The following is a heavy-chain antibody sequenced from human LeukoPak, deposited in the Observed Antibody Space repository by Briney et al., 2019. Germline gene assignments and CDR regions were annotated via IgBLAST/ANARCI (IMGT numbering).Heavy chain of an antibody. D-gene: IGHD6-19*01. CDR3: AASSGWRYYFDY. J-gene: IGHJ4*02. Sequence: GGSLRLSCAASGFTFSSYGMSWVRQAPGKGLEWVSAISGSGGSTYYADSVKGRFSISRDNSKNTLYLQMNSLRADDTAVYYCAASSGWRYYFDYWGQVTLVTVSS. V-gene: IGHV3-23*01. CDR1: GFTFSSYG. CDR2: ISGSGGST.